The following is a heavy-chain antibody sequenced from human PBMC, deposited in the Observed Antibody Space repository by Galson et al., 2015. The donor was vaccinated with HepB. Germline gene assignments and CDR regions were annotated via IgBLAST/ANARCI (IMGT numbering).Heavy chain of an antibody. V-gene: IGHV3-48*01. CDR1: GFTFSSYN. CDR3: ARDYSKGFDP. CDR2: ISTSSNTI. J-gene: IGHJ5*02. Sequence: SLRLSCAASGFTFSSYNMNWVRQAPGKGLEWVSFISTSSNTIYYVDSVKGRFTISRDNAKNSLYLQMNSLRAEDTAVYYCARDYSKGFDPWGQGTLVTVSS. D-gene: IGHD4-11*01.